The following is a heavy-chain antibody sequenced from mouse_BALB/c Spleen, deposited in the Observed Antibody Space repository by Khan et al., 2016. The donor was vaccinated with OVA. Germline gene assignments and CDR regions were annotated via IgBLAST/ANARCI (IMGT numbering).Heavy chain of an antibody. CDR2: IYPGNSDT. CDR3: SIGGDCSFAY. Sequence: VQLKQSGAVLARPGASVKMSCKASGYSFTGYLIHWVKQRPEQGLEWIGDIYPGNSDTTYNQKFKGKATLTAGTSANTAYLELSSLTHEDTAVYYWSIGGDCSFAYWGQGTLVTVSA. CDR1: GYSFTGYL. J-gene: IGHJ3*01. V-gene: IGHV1-5*01.